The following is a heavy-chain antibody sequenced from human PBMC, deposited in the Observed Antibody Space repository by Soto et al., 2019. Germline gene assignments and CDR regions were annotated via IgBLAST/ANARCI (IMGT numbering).Heavy chain of an antibody. Sequence: SETLSLTCAVYGGSFSGYYWSWIRQPPGKGLEWIGEINHSGSTNYNPSLKSRVTISVDTSKNQFSLKLSSVTAADTAVYYCARVGRRYSISDNWFDPWGQGXLVTVPS. CDR1: GGSFSGYY. D-gene: IGHD6-6*01. V-gene: IGHV4-34*01. J-gene: IGHJ5*02. CDR3: ARVGRRYSISDNWFDP. CDR2: INHSGST.